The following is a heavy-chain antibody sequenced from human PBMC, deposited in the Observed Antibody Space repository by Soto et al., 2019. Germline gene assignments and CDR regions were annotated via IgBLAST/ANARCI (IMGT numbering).Heavy chain of an antibody. D-gene: IGHD6-13*01. CDR3: ARLAASGRGWDV. CDR2: IKQDGSEE. J-gene: IGHJ6*02. Sequence: EVQLVESGGGLVQPGGSLRLSCVDSGFTFSSYWMSWVRQAPVKGLEWVGNIKQDGSEENYVDSVKGRFTISRDNAKNSMCRQMTSGRAEDTAVYCGARLAASGRGWDVWGQGTTVVVSS. CDR1: GFTFSSYW. V-gene: IGHV3-7*01.